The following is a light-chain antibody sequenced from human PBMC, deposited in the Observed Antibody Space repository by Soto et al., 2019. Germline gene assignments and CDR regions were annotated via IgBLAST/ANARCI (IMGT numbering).Light chain of an antibody. CDR1: NSDIGHYNY. V-gene: IGLV2-14*01. CDR2: EVR. Sequence: ALTQPASVSGSPGQSITISCTGTNSDIGHYNYVSWYQQHPGKVPKLIISEVRNRPSGVSDRFSGSKSGNSASLTISGLQTEDEADYYCSSYTTTSTQVFGSGTKVTVL. CDR3: SSYTTTSTQV. J-gene: IGLJ1*01.